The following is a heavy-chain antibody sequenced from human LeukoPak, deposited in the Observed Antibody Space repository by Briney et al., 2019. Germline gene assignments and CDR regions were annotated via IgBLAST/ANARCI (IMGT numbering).Heavy chain of an antibody. J-gene: IGHJ4*02. V-gene: IGHV3-7*01. CDR3: ARSLGDD. CDR2: INQNGREK. CDR1: GLTFSTYW. Sequence: GGYLRLSCEVSGLTFSTYWMTWVRQAQGKGLEWVASINQNGREKYYVDSVKGRFTISRDNAKDLLYLQMNSLRDEDTAVYYCARSLGDDWGQGTLVTVSS. D-gene: IGHD3-16*01.